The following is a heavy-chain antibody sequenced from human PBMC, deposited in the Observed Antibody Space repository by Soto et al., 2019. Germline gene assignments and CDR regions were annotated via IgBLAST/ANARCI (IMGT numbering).Heavy chain of an antibody. CDR2: IYYSGST. J-gene: IGHJ4*02. Sequence: SETLSPTCTVTGVSIPSTSYYWGSIRKPPGKGLEWIGSIYYSGSTYYNPSLKSRVTISVDTSKNQFSLKLSSVTAADTAVYYCASQHYYDSSGYYVVYWGQGTLVTVS. CDR1: GVSIPSTSYY. CDR3: ASQHYYDSSGYYVVY. D-gene: IGHD3-22*01. V-gene: IGHV4-39*01.